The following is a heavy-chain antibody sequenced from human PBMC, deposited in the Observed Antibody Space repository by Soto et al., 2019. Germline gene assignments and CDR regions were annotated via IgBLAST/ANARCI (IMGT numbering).Heavy chain of an antibody. D-gene: IGHD3-22*01. Sequence: PRGSLRLSCAVSGFALGDHYMDFFGQSPYKCLEWVGRSRDKPQGYSTAYAASVKGRFTTSRDESKNSAYLQMNSLKTEDTAVYYCVRATYFSDSSGYTRCLDYWGQGTLVTGSS. CDR3: VRATYFSDSSGYTRCLDY. CDR2: SRDKPQGYST. CDR1: GFALGDHY. V-gene: IGHV3-72*01. J-gene: IGHJ4*02.